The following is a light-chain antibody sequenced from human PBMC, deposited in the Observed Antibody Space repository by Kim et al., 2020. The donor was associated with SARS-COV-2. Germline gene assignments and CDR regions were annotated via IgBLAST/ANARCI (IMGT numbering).Light chain of an antibody. J-gene: IGLJ1*01. CDR1: SGDVGGYNY. Sequence: GQSVTISCTGTSGDVGGYNYVSWYQQHPGKAPKLTIHDVTKRPSGVPDRFSGSKSGNTASLTISGLQAEDEADYYCCSYAGRYSYVFGTGTKVTVL. CDR2: DVT. CDR3: CSYAGRYSYV. V-gene: IGLV2-11*03.